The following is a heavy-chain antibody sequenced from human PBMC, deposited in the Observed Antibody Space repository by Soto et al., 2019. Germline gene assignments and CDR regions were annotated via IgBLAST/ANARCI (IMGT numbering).Heavy chain of an antibody. CDR1: GFTFSSYS. CDR2: ISSSSSYI. Sequence: EVQLVESGGGLVKPGGSLRLSCAASGFTFSSYSMNWVRQAPGKGLEWVSSISSSSSYIYYADSVKGRFTISRDNAKNSLYMKMNSLRAEDTAVYYCARGPKRGSYYQEYFQHWGQGTLVTVS. D-gene: IGHD1-26*01. J-gene: IGHJ1*01. CDR3: ARGPKRGSYYQEYFQH. V-gene: IGHV3-21*01.